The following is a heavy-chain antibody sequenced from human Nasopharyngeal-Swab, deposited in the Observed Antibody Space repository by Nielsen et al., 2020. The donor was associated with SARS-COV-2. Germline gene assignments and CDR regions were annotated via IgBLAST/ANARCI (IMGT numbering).Heavy chain of an antibody. V-gene: IGHV3-7*01. CDR3: ARDRVSNYENYYYYGMDV. Sequence: ETLSLSCAASGFTFSSYWMSWVRQAPGKGLEWVANIKQDGSEKYYVDSVKGRFTISRDNAKNSLYLQMNSLRAEDTAVYYCARDRVSNYENYYYYGMDVWGQGTTVTVSS. CDR2: IKQDGSEK. J-gene: IGHJ6*02. CDR1: GFTFSSYW. D-gene: IGHD4-11*01.